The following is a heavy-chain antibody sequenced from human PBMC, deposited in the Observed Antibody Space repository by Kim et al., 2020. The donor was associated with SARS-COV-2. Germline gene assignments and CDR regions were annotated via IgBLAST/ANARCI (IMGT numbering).Heavy chain of an antibody. V-gene: IGHV3-30-3*01. CDR1: GFTFSSYA. CDR2: ISYDGSNK. D-gene: IGHD1-26*01. CDR3: AREIVSYYGMDV. Sequence: GGSLRLSCAASGFTFSSYAMHWVRQAPGKGLEWVAVISYDGSNKYYADSVKGRFTISRDNSKNTLYLQMNSLRAEDTAVYCCAREIVSYYGMDVWGQGTT. J-gene: IGHJ6*02.